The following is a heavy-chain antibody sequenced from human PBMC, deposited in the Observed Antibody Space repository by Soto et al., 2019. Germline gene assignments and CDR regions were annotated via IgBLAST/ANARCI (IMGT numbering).Heavy chain of an antibody. D-gene: IGHD3-9*01. CDR3: ARNYDILTGYSPFDY. V-gene: IGHV1-3*01. CDR2: INAGNGNT. CDR1: GYTFTSYA. Sequence: QVQLVQSGAEVKKPGASVKVSCKASGYTFTSYAMHWVRQAPGQRLEWMGWINAGNGNTKYSQKLQGRGTITRDTSASTAYMELSSLRSEDTAVYYCARNYDILTGYSPFDYWGQGTLVTVSS. J-gene: IGHJ4*02.